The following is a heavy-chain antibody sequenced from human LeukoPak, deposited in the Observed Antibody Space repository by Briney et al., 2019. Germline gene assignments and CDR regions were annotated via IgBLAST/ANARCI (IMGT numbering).Heavy chain of an antibody. CDR1: GFTFDDYA. J-gene: IGHJ4*02. D-gene: IGHD6-13*01. CDR3: AKDRIAAAGIFDY. CDR2: ISWNSGSI. V-gene: IGHV3-9*01. Sequence: GRSLRLSCAASGFTFDDYAMHWVRQAPGKGLEWVSGISWNSGSIGYADSVKGRFTISRDNAKNSLYLQMNSLRAEDTALYYCAKDRIAAAGIFDYWGQGTLVTVSS.